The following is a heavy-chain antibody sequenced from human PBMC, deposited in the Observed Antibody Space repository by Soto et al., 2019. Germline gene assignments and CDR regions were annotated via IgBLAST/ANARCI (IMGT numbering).Heavy chain of an antibody. CDR1: GFTFSSYS. CDR3: ARDRADLYYYYYGMDV. J-gene: IGHJ6*02. D-gene: IGHD6-19*01. CDR2: ISSSSSYI. Sequence: EVQLLESGGGLIQPGGSLRLSCAASGFTFSSYSMNWVRQAPGKGLEWVSSISSSSSYIYYADSVKGRFTISRDNAKNSLYLQMNSLRAEDTAVYYCARDRADLYYYYYGMDVWGQGTTVTVSS. V-gene: IGHV3-21*01.